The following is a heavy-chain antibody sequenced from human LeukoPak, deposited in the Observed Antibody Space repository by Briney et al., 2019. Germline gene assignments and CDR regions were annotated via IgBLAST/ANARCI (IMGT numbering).Heavy chain of an antibody. CDR2: INPNSGDT. V-gene: IGHV1-2*02. D-gene: IGHD6-19*01. CDR1: GYTFTGYY. J-gene: IGHJ4*02. CDR3: ARDKSGNSGWYSYFDY. Sequence: PRASVKVSCKASGYTFTGYYMHWVRQAPGQGLEWMGWINPNSGDTNYAQKFQGRVTMTRDTSISTAYMELSRLRSDDTAVYYCARDKSGNSGWYSYFDYWGQGTLVTVSS.